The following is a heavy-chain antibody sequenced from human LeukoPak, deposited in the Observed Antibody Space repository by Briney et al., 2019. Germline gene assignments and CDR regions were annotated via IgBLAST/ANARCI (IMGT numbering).Heavy chain of an antibody. CDR1: GGSITSHY. Sequence: PSETLSLTCSVSGGSITSHYWSWIRQPPGKGLEWIGYAYYSGSTNYNPSLKSRVTISVDTSKNQFSLKLDSMTAADTAVYYCARTPGSTLDYWGQGTLVSVSS. CDR2: AYYSGST. V-gene: IGHV4-59*11. CDR3: ARTPGSTLDY. D-gene: IGHD1-14*01. J-gene: IGHJ4*02.